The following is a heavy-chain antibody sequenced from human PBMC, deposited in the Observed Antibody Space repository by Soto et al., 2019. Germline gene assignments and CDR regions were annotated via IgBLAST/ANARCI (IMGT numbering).Heavy chain of an antibody. CDR1: GGSISSDSYF. Sequence: QVQLQESGPGLVKPSQTLSLTCTVSGGSISSDSYFWRWIRQHPGEGLEWIGHVHYSATTYYNPSLTSRVSISVDTSKNQFSLKLSSVTGADTAIYYCARAVRGGHRGDWFAPWGQGTLVTVSS. J-gene: IGHJ5*02. D-gene: IGHD2-15*01. CDR2: VHYSATT. CDR3: ARAVRGGHRGDWFAP. V-gene: IGHV4-31*03.